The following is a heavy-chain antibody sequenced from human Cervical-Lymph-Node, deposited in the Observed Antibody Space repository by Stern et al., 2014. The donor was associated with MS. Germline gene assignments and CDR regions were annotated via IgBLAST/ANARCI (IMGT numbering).Heavy chain of an antibody. V-gene: IGHV4-34*01. CDR3: ARIAAATTNLDS. J-gene: IGHJ4*02. D-gene: IGHD6-13*01. CDR1: GGSLSGYY. CDR2: ISHTGTT. Sequence: QVQLKQWGAGLLKPSETLSLTCDVYGGSLSGYYWSWIRQPPGKGLEWIGEISHTGTTNYNPSLESRVTMSVDTSKNQFSLRLDSVTAADTAVYYCARIAAATTNLDSWGQGTLVTVSS.